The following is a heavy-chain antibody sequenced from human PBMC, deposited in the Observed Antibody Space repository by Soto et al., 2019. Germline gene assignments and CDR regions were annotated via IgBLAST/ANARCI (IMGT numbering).Heavy chain of an antibody. J-gene: IGHJ4*02. Sequence: EVQLVDSGGDLVQPGESLRLSCAASGFPFSSYWMSWVRQAPGKGLEWVANIKPDGSEKYYVDSVKGRFTISRDNAKTSLYLQMYSLRAEDTALYYCVRGGYYFNDWGQGTLVTVSS. CDR1: GFPFSSYW. D-gene: IGHD3-22*01. V-gene: IGHV3-7*01. CDR3: VRGGYYFND. CDR2: IKPDGSEK.